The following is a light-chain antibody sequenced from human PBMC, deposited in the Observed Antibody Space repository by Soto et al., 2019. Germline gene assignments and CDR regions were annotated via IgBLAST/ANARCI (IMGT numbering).Light chain of an antibody. CDR3: SSYISHITPVV. Sequence: QSALTQPASISGSPGQSITIPCTGTSSDVGAHNFVSWYRQYPGKAPKLIMFEVSNRSSGVANRISGSKSGNTASLTISGVQPDDEADDYCSSYISHITPVVFGGGTKVTVL. CDR1: SSDVGAHNF. J-gene: IGLJ2*01. CDR2: EVS. V-gene: IGLV2-14*01.